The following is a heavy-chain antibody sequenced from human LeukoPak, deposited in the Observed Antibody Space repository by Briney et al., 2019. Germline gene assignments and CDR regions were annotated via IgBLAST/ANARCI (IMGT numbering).Heavy chain of an antibody. D-gene: IGHD6-13*01. CDR3: ARGGSSWTPYYFDY. CDR2: ISGSGGST. Sequence: GGSLRLSCAASGFTFSSYAMSWVRQAPGKGLEWVSAISGSGGSTYYADSVKGRFTISRGNSKNTLYLQMNSLRAEDTAVYYCARGGSSWTPYYFDYWGQGTLVTVSS. V-gene: IGHV3-23*01. J-gene: IGHJ4*02. CDR1: GFTFSSYA.